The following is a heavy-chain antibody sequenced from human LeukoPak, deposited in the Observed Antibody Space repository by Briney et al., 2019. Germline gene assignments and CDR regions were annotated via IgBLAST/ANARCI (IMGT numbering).Heavy chain of an antibody. CDR1: GFTFSGYW. Sequence: GGSLRLSCVASGFTFSGYWMSWVRQAPGKGLEWVAVISYDGSNKYYADSVKGRFTISRDNSKNTLYLQMNSLRAEDTAVYYCARDPDDSSGSPFDYWGQGTLVTVSS. CDR3: ARDPDDSSGSPFDY. CDR2: ISYDGSNK. D-gene: IGHD3-22*01. V-gene: IGHV3-30*03. J-gene: IGHJ4*02.